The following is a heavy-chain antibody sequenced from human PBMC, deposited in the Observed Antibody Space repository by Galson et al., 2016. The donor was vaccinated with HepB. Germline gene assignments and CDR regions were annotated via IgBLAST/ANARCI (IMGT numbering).Heavy chain of an antibody. Sequence: SVKVSCKASGYSFTGYFLNWVRQAPGQGLEWMGWIGPGSGDTKYAQKFQGRVNITRDRAISTVTMELNRLTSDDRAVYYCARSTGFGIRIDYWGQGTQVTVSS. J-gene: IGHJ4*02. V-gene: IGHV1-2*02. D-gene: IGHD3-10*01. CDR2: IGPGSGDT. CDR3: ARSTGFGIRIDY. CDR1: GYSFTGYF.